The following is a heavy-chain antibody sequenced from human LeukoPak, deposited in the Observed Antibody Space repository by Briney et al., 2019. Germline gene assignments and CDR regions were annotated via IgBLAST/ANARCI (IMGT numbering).Heavy chain of an antibody. CDR1: GGSMSSYY. V-gene: IGHV4-59*01. CDR3: ARGRYGWLPFDY. D-gene: IGHD3-16*01. J-gene: IGHJ4*02. CDR2: IYYSGST. Sequence: SETLSLTCTVSGGSMSSYYWSWIRQPPGKGLEWIGYIYYSGSTNYNPSLKSRVTISVDTSKNQFTLNLSSVTAADTAVYYCARGRYGWLPFDYWGQGTLVTVSS.